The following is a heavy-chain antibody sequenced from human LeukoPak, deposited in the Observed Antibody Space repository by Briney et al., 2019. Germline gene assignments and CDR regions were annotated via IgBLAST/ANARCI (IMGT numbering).Heavy chain of an antibody. V-gene: IGHV3-15*01. CDR3: AKGSGWEMSYYYYYMDV. CDR2: IKSKTDGGTT. Sequence: GGSLRLSCAASGFTFSNAWMSWVRQAPGKGLEWVGRIKSKTDGGTTDYAAPVKGRFTISRDNAKNTLYLQMNSLRAEDTAVYYCAKGSGWEMSYYYYYMDVWGKGTTVTISS. D-gene: IGHD1-26*01. J-gene: IGHJ6*03. CDR1: GFTFSNAW.